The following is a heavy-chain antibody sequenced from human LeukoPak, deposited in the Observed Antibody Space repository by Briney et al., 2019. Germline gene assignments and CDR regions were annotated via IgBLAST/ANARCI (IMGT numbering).Heavy chain of an antibody. CDR1: GFTFSSYA. Sequence: GGSLRLSCAASGFTFSSYAMSWVRQAPGKGLEWVSAISGSGGSTYYADSVKGRFTISRDNSKNTLYLQMGSLRAEDMAVYYCARGGVEMAMGAFDIWGQGTMVTVSS. CDR2: ISGSGGST. D-gene: IGHD5-24*01. V-gene: IGHV3-23*01. CDR3: ARGGVEMAMGAFDI. J-gene: IGHJ3*02.